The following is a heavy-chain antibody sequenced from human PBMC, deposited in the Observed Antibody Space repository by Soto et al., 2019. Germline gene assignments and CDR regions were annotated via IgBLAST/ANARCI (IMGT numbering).Heavy chain of an antibody. D-gene: IGHD6-19*01. J-gene: IGHJ4*02. Sequence: QLLLQESGPGLVKPSETLSLTCTVSGGSIISSDYYWGWIRQPPGKGLEWIGTISYTGRTYYNPSLKSRVTISVDTSKNQFSLKLSAATAADTAVYYCARHADLPTMAGNVDFWDQGTLVTVSS. CDR3: ARHADLPTMAGNVDF. CDR1: GGSIISSDYY. CDR2: ISYTGRT. V-gene: IGHV4-39*01.